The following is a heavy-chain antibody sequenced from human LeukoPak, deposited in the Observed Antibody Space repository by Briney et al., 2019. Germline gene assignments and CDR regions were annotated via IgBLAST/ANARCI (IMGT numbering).Heavy chain of an antibody. J-gene: IGHJ4*02. Sequence: ASVKVSCKASGYAFTSYDFNWVRQATGQRPEWMGWMSPNSGDTGYAQKFQDRVTMTRNTSISTAYMELSSLRSDDTAVYYCARGPPNWGYNYWGPGTLVTVSS. CDR3: ARGPPNWGYNY. CDR1: GYAFTSYD. D-gene: IGHD7-27*01. CDR2: MSPNSGDT. V-gene: IGHV1-8*01.